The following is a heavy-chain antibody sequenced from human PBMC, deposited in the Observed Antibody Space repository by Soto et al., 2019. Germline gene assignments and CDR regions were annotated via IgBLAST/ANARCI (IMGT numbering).Heavy chain of an antibody. CDR1: GDSISRKSAA. V-gene: IGHV6-1*01. Sequence: PSQTLSLTCAISGDSISRKSAAWNWIRQSPSRGFEWLGRTYYRSRWYHDYAVSVKSRIIINPDTSKNQVSLQLNSVTPDDTAVYYCASYRYDYWGQGTVVTVSS. CDR3: ASYRYDY. J-gene: IGHJ4*02. CDR2: TYYRSRWYH. D-gene: IGHD4-4*01.